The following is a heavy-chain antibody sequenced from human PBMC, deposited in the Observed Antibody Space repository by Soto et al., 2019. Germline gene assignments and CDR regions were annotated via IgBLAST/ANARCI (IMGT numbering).Heavy chain of an antibody. CDR1: GGSFSGYY. CDR2: INHSGST. Sequence: SETLSLTCAVYGGSFSGYYWSWIRQPPGKGLEWIGEINHSGSTNYNPSLKSRVTISVDTSKNQFSLKLSSVTAADTAVYYCARVVRTYYYYGMDVWGQGTTITVSS. J-gene: IGHJ6*02. V-gene: IGHV4-34*01. CDR3: ARVVRTYYYYGMDV.